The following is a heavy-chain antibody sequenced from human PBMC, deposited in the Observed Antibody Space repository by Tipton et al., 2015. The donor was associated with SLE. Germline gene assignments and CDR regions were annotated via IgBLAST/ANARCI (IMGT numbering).Heavy chain of an antibody. J-gene: IGHJ6*02. Sequence: SLRLSCAASGFTFSSYGMHWVRQAPGKGLEWVAVISYDGSNKYYADSVKGRFTISRDNSKNTLYLQMNSLRAEDTAVYYCAKNTIFNTLGTGMDVWGQGTTVTVSS. D-gene: IGHD3-9*01. V-gene: IGHV3-30*18. CDR1: GFTFSSYG. CDR3: AKNTIFNTLGTGMDV. CDR2: ISYDGSNK.